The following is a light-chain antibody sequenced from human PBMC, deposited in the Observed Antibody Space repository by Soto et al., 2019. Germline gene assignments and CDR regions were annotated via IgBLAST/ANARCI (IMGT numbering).Light chain of an antibody. J-gene: IGLJ1*01. CDR1: TSNIGSNY. CDR2: RNN. V-gene: IGLV1-47*01. Sequence: QSVQTPPPSASGTPRQGVTISCSGSTSNIGSNYVYWYQHLPGTAPKLLIYRNNHLPPGVPDRRSGSKSGTSASLAISGVRSDDEADYFCATWDDSLNGFYDFGSGTKVTVL. CDR3: ATWDDSLNGFYD.